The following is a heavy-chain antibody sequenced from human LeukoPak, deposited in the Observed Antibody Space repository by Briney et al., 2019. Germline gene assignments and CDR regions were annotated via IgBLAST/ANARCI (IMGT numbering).Heavy chain of an antibody. Sequence: MPGGSLRLSCAASGCTFSSYSMNWVRQAPGKGLEWVSFISSSSSYIYFADSMRGRFTISRDNAKHLVYLQMNSLRAEDTGVYYCARGHTLSAFDYWGQGTLVTVSS. CDR3: ARGHTLSAFDY. D-gene: IGHD1-26*01. V-gene: IGHV3-21*01. J-gene: IGHJ4*02. CDR2: ISSSSSYI. CDR1: GCTFSSYS.